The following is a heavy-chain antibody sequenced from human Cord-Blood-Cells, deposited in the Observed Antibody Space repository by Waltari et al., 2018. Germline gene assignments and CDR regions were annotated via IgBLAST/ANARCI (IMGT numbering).Heavy chain of an antibody. CDR2: IYGGGST. J-gene: IGHJ3*02. Sequence: EVQLVESGVGLIQPGGSLRLSCAASGFTVSSNHMSWVRQAPGKGLRWCLVIYGGGSTYYADSVKGRFTISRDNSKNPLYLQMNSLRAEDTAVYYCARDRTGWGRAFDSWGQGTMVTVSS. D-gene: IGHD3-9*01. V-gene: IGHV3-53*01. CDR1: GFTVSSNH. CDR3: ARDRTGWGRAFDS.